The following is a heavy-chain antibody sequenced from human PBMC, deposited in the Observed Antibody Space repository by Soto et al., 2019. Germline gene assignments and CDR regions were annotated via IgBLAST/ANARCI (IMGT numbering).Heavy chain of an antibody. CDR1: GCSISSSSYY. D-gene: IGHD3-22*01. Sequence: SETLSLTCTVSGCSISSSSYYWGWIRQPPGKGLEGIGSIYYSGSTYYNPSLKSRVTISVDTSKNQFSLKLSSVTAADTAVYYCARRGRITMIVVVSDYFDYWGQGTLVTVSS. V-gene: IGHV4-39*01. CDR2: IYYSGST. J-gene: IGHJ4*02. CDR3: ARRGRITMIVVVSDYFDY.